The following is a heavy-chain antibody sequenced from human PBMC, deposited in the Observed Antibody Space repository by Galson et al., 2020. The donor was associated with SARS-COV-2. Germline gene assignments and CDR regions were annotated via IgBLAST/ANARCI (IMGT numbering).Heavy chain of an antibody. J-gene: IGHJ3*02. Sequence: GGSLRLSCAASGFTFFSYAINWVRQAPGKGLEWVAVISYDGSERYYGDSVKGRFTISRDNSRNTLYLQVDSLRLEDTAVYYCARSRPSLAGTMGAFDI. CDR3: ARSRPSLAGTMGAFDI. V-gene: IGHV3-30*04. CDR1: GFTFFSYA. CDR2: ISYDGSER. D-gene: IGHD6-19*01.